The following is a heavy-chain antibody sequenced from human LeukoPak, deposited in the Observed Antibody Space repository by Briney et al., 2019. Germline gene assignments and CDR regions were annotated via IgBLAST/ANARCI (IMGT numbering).Heavy chain of an antibody. J-gene: IGHJ4*02. D-gene: IGHD2-21*01. CDR1: GFTVSSTY. V-gene: IGHV3-53*01. Sequence: GGSLRLSCAASGFTVSSTYMSWVRQAPGKGLEWVSVIYKDGKIYYIDSVKGRFTISRDTSKNTLYLQMNSLRVEDTAVYYCASRHCSGGDCYFAGADPFDHWGQGTLVTVSS. CDR2: IYKDGKI. CDR3: ASRHCSGGDCYFAGADPFDH.